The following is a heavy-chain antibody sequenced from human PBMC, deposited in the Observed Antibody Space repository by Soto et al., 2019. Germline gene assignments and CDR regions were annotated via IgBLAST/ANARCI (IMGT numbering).Heavy chain of an antibody. CDR2: ISYDGSNK. J-gene: IGHJ6*02. D-gene: IGHD2-15*01. V-gene: IGHV3-30*18. CDR3: AKDMVGAGYCSGGSCRAGQDV. Sequence: GGSLRLSCAASGFTFSSYGMHWVRQAPGKGLEWVAVISYDGSNKYYADSVKGRFTISRDNSKNTLYLQMNSLRAEDTAVYYCAKDMVGAGYCSGGSCRAGQDVWGQGTTVTVSS. CDR1: GFTFSSYG.